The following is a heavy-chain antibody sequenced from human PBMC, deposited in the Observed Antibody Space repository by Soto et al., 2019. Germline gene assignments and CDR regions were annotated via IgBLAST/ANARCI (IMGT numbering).Heavy chain of an antibody. Sequence: SETLSLTCTVSGGSISNYYWSWIRQPPGKGLEWIGYIYYSGSTNYNPSLKSRVTISVDTSKNQFSLKLSSVTAADTAVYYCARRWGGTFDIWGQGTMVTVSS. V-gene: IGHV4-59*08. J-gene: IGHJ3*02. CDR1: GGSISNYY. D-gene: IGHD3-10*01. CDR2: IYYSGST. CDR3: ARRWGGTFDI.